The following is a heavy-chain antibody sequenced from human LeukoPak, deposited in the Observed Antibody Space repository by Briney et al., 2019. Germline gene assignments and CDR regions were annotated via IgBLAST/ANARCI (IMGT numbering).Heavy chain of an antibody. Sequence: SETLSLTCTVSRGAIISSSYYWMWIRQPPGKGLEWIGSLYYSGTTYYNPSLKSRVTISLDTSKNQFSLKLSSVTAADTAIYYCARDFSSSSTVYYYYYMDVWGKGTTVTVPS. J-gene: IGHJ6*03. CDR1: RGAIISSSYY. CDR2: LYYSGTT. D-gene: IGHD6-6*01. CDR3: ARDFSSSSTVYYYYYMDV. V-gene: IGHV4-39*07.